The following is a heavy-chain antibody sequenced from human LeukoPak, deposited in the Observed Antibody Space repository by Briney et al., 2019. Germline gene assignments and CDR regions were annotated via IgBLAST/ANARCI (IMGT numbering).Heavy chain of an antibody. D-gene: IGHD3-16*01. Sequence: GGSLRLSCEASGFTVSSNYMNCVRQAPGKGLEWVSVIYSGGSTYYADSVRGRFTISRDNSKNTLYLQMNSLRAEDTAMYYCARDPGGNQNGFDIWGQGTMVTVSS. V-gene: IGHV3-66*01. CDR3: ARDPGGNQNGFDI. CDR1: GFTVSSNY. J-gene: IGHJ3*02. CDR2: IYSGGST.